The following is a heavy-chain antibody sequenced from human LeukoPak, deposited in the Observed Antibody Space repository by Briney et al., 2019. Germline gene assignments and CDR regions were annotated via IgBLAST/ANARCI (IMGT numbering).Heavy chain of an antibody. D-gene: IGHD3-10*01. CDR3: ARGGFRGYAPYYFDY. V-gene: IGHV4-30-4*08. CDR1: GGSISSGDYY. J-gene: IGHJ4*02. CDR2: IYYSGST. Sequence: PSETLSLTCTVSGGSISSGDYYWSWIRQPPGKGLEWIGYIYYSGSTYYNPSLKGRVTISVDTSKNQFSLKLSSVTAADTAVYYCARGGFRGYAPYYFDYWGQGTLVTVS.